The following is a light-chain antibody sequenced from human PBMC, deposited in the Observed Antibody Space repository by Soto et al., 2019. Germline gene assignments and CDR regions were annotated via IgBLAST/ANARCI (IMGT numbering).Light chain of an antibody. CDR2: RAS. J-gene: IGKJ2*01. CDR1: QTISSN. CDR3: QQNNDWPPG. Sequence: EIVMTQSPATLSVSPGERVTLSCTASQTISSNLAWYQQKPGQPPRLLIYRASTRATGVPDRFRGLGSGTEVTLTISSLQSEDFAVYDCQQNNDWPPGFGQGTKLEMK. V-gene: IGKV3-15*01.